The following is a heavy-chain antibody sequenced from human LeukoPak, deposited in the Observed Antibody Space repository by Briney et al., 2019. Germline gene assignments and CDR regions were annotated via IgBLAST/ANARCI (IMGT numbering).Heavy chain of an antibody. D-gene: IGHD3-16*01. CDR1: GFTFSSYA. V-gene: IGHV3-23*01. Sequence: PGGSLRLSCAASGFTFSSYAMSWVRQAPGKGLEWVSAISGSGGSTYYADSVKGRFTISRYNSKNTLYLQMNSLRAEDTAVYYCEKVKGEVIGAFDIWGQGTMVTVSS. CDR2: ISGSGGST. CDR3: EKVKGEVIGAFDI. J-gene: IGHJ3*02.